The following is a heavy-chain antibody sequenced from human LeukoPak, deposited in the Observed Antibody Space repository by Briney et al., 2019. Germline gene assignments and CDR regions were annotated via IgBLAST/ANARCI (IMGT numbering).Heavy chain of an antibody. CDR3: ARGYCSGSSCPGAFDI. Sequence: PSETLSLTCTVSGGSISSGSYYWTWIRQPAGKGLEWIGRIYTSGSTNYNPSLKSRVTISVDTSKNQFSLKLSSVAAADTAVYYCARGYCSGSSCPGAFDIWGQGTMVTVSS. J-gene: IGHJ3*02. CDR2: IYTSGST. D-gene: IGHD2-15*01. V-gene: IGHV4-61*02. CDR1: GGSISSGSYY.